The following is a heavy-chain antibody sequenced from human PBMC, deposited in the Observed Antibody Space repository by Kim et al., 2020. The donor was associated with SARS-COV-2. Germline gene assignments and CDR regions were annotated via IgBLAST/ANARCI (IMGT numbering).Heavy chain of an antibody. CDR3: ASTGESTVTNYYYGMDV. D-gene: IGHD4-4*01. CDR1: GFTFSSYA. J-gene: IGHJ6*02. Sequence: GGSLRLSCAASGFTFSSYAMSWVRQAPGKGLEWVSAISGSGGSTYYADSVKGRFTISRDNSKNTLYLQMNSLRAEDTAVYYCASTGESTVTNYYYGMDVWGQGTTVTVSS. V-gene: IGHV3-23*01. CDR2: ISGSGGST.